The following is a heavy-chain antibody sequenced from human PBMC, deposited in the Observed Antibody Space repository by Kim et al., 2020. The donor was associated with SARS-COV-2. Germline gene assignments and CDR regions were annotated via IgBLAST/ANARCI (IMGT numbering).Heavy chain of an antibody. V-gene: IGHV4-59*13. Sequence: SETLSLTCTVSGGSISDTYWTWIRQPPGKGLDWIGYVHYTGTALYNPSLTSRVSMSVDTAKNQFSLRLSSVTAADTAVYYCARGGWSLDFWGQGTLVTVSS. CDR1: GGSISDTY. CDR3: ARGGWSLDF. J-gene: IGHJ1*01. D-gene: IGHD3-10*01. CDR2: VHYTGTA.